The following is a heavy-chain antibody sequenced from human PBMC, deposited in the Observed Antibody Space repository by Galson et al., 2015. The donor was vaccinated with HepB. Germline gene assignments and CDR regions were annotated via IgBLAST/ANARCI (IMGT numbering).Heavy chain of an antibody. J-gene: IGHJ2*01. V-gene: IGHV3-48*02. CDR1: GFTFSSYT. Sequence: SLRLSCAASGFTFSSYTMNWVRQAPGKGLESVSYISSTGTTMYYADSAKGRFTISRDNAQNSLYLQMNSLSDEDTAVYYCARVYFGSGSSSAYWYFELWGRGALVTVSS. CDR3: ARVYFGSGSSSAYWYFEL. CDR2: ISSTGTTM. D-gene: IGHD3-10*01.